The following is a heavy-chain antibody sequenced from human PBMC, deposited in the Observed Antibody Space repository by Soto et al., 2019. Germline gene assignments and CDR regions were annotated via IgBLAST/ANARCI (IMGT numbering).Heavy chain of an antibody. CDR3: ARDVGPCYCSSTICFYYYYMDV. J-gene: IGHJ6*03. V-gene: IGHV3-7*01. CDR2: IKQDGSEK. D-gene: IGHD2-2*01. Sequence: EVQLVESGGGLVQPGGSLRLSCAASGFTFSSYWMSWVRQAPGKGLEWVANIKQDGSEKYYVDSVKGRFTISRDNAKNSLYLQMNSLRAEDTAVYYCARDVGPCYCSSTICFYYYYMDVWGKGTTVTVSS. CDR1: GFTFSSYW.